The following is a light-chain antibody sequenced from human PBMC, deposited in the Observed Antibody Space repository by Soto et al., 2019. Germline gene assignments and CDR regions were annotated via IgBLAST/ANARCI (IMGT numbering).Light chain of an antibody. Sequence: QSALTLPASVSGSPGQSITISCTGTSSDVGGYNYVSWYQQHPGKAPKLMIYDVSNRPSGVSNRFSGSKSGNTASLTISGLQAEDEDDYYCSSSSSSSTLVFGGGTKLTVL. CDR3: SSSSSSSTLV. CDR2: DVS. V-gene: IGLV2-14*01. J-gene: IGLJ2*01. CDR1: SSDVGGYNY.